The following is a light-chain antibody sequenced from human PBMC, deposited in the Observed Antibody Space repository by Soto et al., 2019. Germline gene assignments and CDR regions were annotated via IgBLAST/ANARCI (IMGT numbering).Light chain of an antibody. J-gene: IGKJ5*01. CDR2: DIS. CDR3: QQRSHWPPVT. V-gene: IGKV3-11*01. CDR1: QSVGTR. Sequence: EIVLTQSPATLSLSPGEGATVSCRASQSVGTRLAWYQQKPGQAPRLLIYDISTRAPGIPARFSGSGSATDFTLTISSLEPDDFAIYHCQQRSHWPPVTFGQGTRLEI.